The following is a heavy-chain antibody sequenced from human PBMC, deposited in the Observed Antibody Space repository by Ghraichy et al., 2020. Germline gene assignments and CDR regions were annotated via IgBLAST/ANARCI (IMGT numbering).Heavy chain of an antibody. CDR3: ARDKWQGGRGYFDL. D-gene: IGHD5-12*01. CDR2: MNGDGGDK. Sequence: ETLSLTCAASGFSFGTFWMSWVRQAPGRGLEWVANMNGDGGDKDYVDSVKGRFIISRDNADKSLHLQMNSLRAEDTAVYYCARDKWQGGRGYFDLWGQGIQVTVAS. CDR1: GFSFGTFW. V-gene: IGHV3-7*03. J-gene: IGHJ4*02.